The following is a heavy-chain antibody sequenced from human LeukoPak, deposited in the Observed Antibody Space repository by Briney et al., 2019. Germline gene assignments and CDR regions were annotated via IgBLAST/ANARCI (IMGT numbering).Heavy chain of an antibody. CDR3: ARGDYGDAPGAFHS. CDR2: IWFDGNNK. D-gene: IGHD4-17*01. CDR1: GXTFSSYG. J-gene: IGHJ3*01. V-gene: IGHV3-33*01. Sequence: PGRSLRLSCAASGXTFSSYGMHWVRQAPGKGREWVTVIWFDGNNKYYTDSVKGRFTISRDNSKNTLYLQMNSLRAEDTAMYYCARGDYGDAPGAFHSWGEGTMVTVSS.